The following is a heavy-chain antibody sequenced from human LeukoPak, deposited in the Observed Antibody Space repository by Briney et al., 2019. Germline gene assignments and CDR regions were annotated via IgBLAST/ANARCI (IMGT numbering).Heavy chain of an antibody. CDR1: GGSIISYY. CDR3: ARELTAVTT. V-gene: IGHV4-59*01. J-gene: IGHJ4*02. D-gene: IGHD4-17*01. CDR2: IYYSGST. Sequence: PSETLSLTYTVSGGSIISYYWSWIRQPPGKGLEWIGYIYYSGSTNYNPSLKSRVTISVDTSKNQFSLMLSSVTAADTAVYYCARELTAVTTWGQGTLVTVSS.